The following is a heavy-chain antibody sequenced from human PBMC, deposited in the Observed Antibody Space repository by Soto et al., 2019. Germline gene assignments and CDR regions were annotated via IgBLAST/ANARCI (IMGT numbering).Heavy chain of an antibody. CDR2: IYYSGST. CDR1: GGSISSCGYY. Sequence: QVQLQESGPGLVKPSQTLSLTCTVSGGSISSCGYYWTWIRQHPGKGLEWIGYIYYSGSTYYNPSFKSRVTISLDTSKTQFSLKLSSVTAADTAVYYCARRVFPWGQGTLVNVSS. V-gene: IGHV4-31*03. CDR3: ARRVFP. J-gene: IGHJ5*02. D-gene: IGHD2-8*01.